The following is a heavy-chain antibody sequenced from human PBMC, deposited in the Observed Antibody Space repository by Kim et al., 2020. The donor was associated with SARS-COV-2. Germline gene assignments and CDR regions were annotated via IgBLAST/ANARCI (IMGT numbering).Heavy chain of an antibody. V-gene: IGHV3-21*01. Sequence: GGSLRLSCAASGFTFSSYSMNWFRQAPGKGLEWVSSISSSSSYIYYADSVMGRFTISRDNAKNSLNLQRNSLRAEDTAVYYCARGYFYDSYYYYGMDDWDQGTTVTVYS. CDR2: ISSSSSYI. CDR1: GFTFSSYS. CDR3: ARGYFYDSYYYYGMDD. D-gene: IGHD3-9*01. J-gene: IGHJ6*02.